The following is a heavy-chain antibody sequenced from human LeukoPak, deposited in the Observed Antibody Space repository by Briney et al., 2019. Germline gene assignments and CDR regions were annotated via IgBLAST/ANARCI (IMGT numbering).Heavy chain of an antibody. CDR2: INPHSGGT. CDR1: GYTFTGYY. J-gene: IGHJ4*02. V-gene: IGHV1-2*02. CDR3: ARSGWGLIWFGELLY. Sequence: ASVKVSCKASGYTFTGYYMHRVRQAPGQGLEWMGWINPHSGGTNYAQKFQGRVTMTRDTSISTAYMELSRLRSDDTAVYYCARSGWGLIWFGELLYWGQGTLVTVSS. D-gene: IGHD3-10*01.